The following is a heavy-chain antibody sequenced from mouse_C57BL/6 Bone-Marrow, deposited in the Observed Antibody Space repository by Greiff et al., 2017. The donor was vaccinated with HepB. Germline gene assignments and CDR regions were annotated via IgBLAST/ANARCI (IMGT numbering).Heavy chain of an antibody. CDR1: GYTFTSYW. D-gene: IGHD5-5*01. V-gene: IGHV1-69*02. CDR3: ARYYLYYFDY. J-gene: IGHJ2*01. CDR2: IDPSDSYT. Sequence: VQLQQPGTELVKPGASVKLSCKASGYTFTSYWMHWVKQRPGQGLEWIGVIDPSDSYTNYNQKFKGKATLTVDTSSSTAYMQLSSLTSEDSAVYYCARYYLYYFDYWGQGTTLTVSS.